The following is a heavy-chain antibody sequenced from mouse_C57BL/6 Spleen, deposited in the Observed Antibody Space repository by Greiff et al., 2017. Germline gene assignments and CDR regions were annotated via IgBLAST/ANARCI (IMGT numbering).Heavy chain of an antibody. CDR2: IDPRSGNT. CDR1: GYTFTSYG. V-gene: IGHV1-81*01. Sequence: QVQLQQSGAELARPGASVKLSCKASGYTFTSYGISWVKQRTGQGLEWIGEIDPRSGNTYYNEKFKGKATLTADKSSSTAYMELRSLTSEDSAVYLCAGDDGYPCNAMDYWGQGTSVTVSS. D-gene: IGHD2-3*01. J-gene: IGHJ4*01. CDR3: AGDDGYPCNAMDY.